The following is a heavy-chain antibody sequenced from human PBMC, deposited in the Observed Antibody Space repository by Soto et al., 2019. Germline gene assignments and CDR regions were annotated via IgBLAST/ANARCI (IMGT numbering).Heavy chain of an antibody. CDR3: AKEGSPDYYDSSGYYRW. V-gene: IGHV3-23*01. D-gene: IGHD3-22*01. J-gene: IGHJ4*02. Sequence: PGGSLRLSCAASGFTFSSYAMSWVRQAPVKGLEWVSAISGSGGSTYYADSVKGRFTISGDNSKNTLYLQMNSLRAEDTAVYYCAKEGSPDYYDSSGYYRWRGQGTLVTVSS. CDR2: ISGSGGST. CDR1: GFTFSSYA.